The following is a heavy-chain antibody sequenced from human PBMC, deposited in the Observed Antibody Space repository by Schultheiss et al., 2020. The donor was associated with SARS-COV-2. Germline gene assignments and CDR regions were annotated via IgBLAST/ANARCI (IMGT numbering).Heavy chain of an antibody. Sequence: GESLKISCAASGFTFSSYAMSWVRQAPGKGLVWVSRINSDGSSTSYADSVKGRFTISRDNSKNTLYLQMNSLRAEDTAVYYCAKGGHSLVGAIDYWGQGTLVTVSS. CDR1: GFTFSSYA. D-gene: IGHD1-26*01. V-gene: IGHV3-23*01. CDR3: AKGGHSLVGAIDY. J-gene: IGHJ4*02. CDR2: INSDGSST.